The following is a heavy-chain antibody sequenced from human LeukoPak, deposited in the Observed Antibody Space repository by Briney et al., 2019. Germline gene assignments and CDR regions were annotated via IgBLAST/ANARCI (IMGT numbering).Heavy chain of an antibody. D-gene: IGHD3-10*01. CDR1: GFTFNTHA. V-gene: IGHV3-23*01. CDR2: ISGSGGST. J-gene: IGHJ4*02. CDR3: AKVPYGSGSYSTLDY. Sequence: PGGSLRLSCAASGFTFNTHAMTWVRQAPGKGLEWVSAISGSGGSTHYADSVKGRFPISRDNSKNTLYLQMNSLRAEDTAVYYCAKVPYGSGSYSTLDYWGQGTLVTVSS.